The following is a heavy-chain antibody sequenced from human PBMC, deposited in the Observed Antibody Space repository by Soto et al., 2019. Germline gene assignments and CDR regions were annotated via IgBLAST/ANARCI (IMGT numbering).Heavy chain of an antibody. CDR2: ISYDGSNK. V-gene: IGHV3-30*18. Sequence: QVQLVESGGGVVQPGRSLRLSCAASGFTFSSYGMHWVRQAPGKGLEWVAVISYDGSNKYYADSVKGRFTISRDNSKNXLYLQMNSLRAEDTAVYYCAKDRRYSSSWYGWFDPWGQGTLVTVSS. D-gene: IGHD6-13*01. CDR3: AKDRRYSSSWYGWFDP. CDR1: GFTFSSYG. J-gene: IGHJ5*02.